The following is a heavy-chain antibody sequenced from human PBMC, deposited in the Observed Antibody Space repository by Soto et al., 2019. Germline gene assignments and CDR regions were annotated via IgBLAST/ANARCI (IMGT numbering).Heavy chain of an antibody. V-gene: IGHV3-33*01. Sequence: QVQLVESGGGVVQPGRSLRLSCAASGFTFSSYGMHWVRQAPGTGLEWVAVIWYDGSNKYYADSVKGRFTISRDNSKNTLDLQRNSLRAEDTAGYYWAREQQLAPPNYYGMDVWGQGTTVTVSS. CDR3: AREQQLAPPNYYGMDV. CDR2: IWYDGSNK. D-gene: IGHD6-13*01. CDR1: GFTFSSYG. J-gene: IGHJ6*02.